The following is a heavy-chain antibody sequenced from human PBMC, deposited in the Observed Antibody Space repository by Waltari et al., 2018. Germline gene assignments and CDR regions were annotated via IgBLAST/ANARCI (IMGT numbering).Heavy chain of an antibody. Sequence: QLQLQESGPGLVKPSETLSLTCTVSGGSIGNDSYSWGWVRQPPGKGLEWIGSIYHTGSTYYNPSHKSRVTVSQDTPKNQFSLKLSSVTAADTALYYCARATRIMITFGGVIAFDPWGQGTLVTVSS. CDR3: ARATRIMITFGGVIAFDP. CDR1: GGSIGNDSYS. J-gene: IGHJ5*02. CDR2: IYHTGST. V-gene: IGHV4-39*01. D-gene: IGHD3-16*02.